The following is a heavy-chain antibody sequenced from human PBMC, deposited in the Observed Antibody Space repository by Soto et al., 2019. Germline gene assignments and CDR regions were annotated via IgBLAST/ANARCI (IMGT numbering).Heavy chain of an antibody. Sequence: PSETLSLTCSVSGDSVSSYNYYWSWIRQSPGKGLEWIGYIYSSGSTNYNPSLKSRVTISVDTSKNQFSLKLSSVTAADTAVYYCAREVDYYGSGSYSDDAFDIWGQGTMVTVSS. V-gene: IGHV4-61*01. J-gene: IGHJ3*02. CDR3: AREVDYYGSGSYSDDAFDI. CDR2: IYSSGST. CDR1: GDSVSSYNYY. D-gene: IGHD3-10*01.